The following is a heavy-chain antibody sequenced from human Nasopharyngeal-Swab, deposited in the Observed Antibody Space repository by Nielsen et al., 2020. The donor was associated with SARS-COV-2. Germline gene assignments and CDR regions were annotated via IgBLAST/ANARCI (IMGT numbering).Heavy chain of an antibody. D-gene: IGHD3-9*01. J-gene: IGHJ4*02. CDR3: ARVIGDIFTGYFGY. V-gene: IGHV3-7*01. Sequence: GESLKISCAASGFTFSSYWVSWVRQAPGKGLEWVAYINQDGSEKYYVDSVKGRFTISRDNAKNSLYLQMNSLRAEDTAVYYCARVIGDIFTGYFGYWGQGTLVTVSS. CDR1: GFTFSSYW. CDR2: INQDGSEK.